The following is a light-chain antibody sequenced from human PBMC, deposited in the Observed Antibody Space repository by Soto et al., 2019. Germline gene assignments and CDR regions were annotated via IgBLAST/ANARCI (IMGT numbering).Light chain of an antibody. CDR2: DVN. CDR3: CSYTSSSTYV. J-gene: IGLJ1*01. V-gene: IGLV2-14*01. CDR1: SSDVGGYNY. Sequence: QSALTQPAFVSGSPGQSITISCTGTSSDVGGYNYVSWYQQHPGKAPKLMIFDVNSRPSGVSNRFSGSKSGNTASLTISGLQAEDEADYYCCSYTSSSTYVFGTGTKLTVL.